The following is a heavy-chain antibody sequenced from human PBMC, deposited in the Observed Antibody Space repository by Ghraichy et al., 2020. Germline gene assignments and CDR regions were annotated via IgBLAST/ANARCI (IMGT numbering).Heavy chain of an antibody. D-gene: IGHD6-13*01. CDR1: GGSISSYY. J-gene: IGHJ4*02. CDR2: IYYSGST. V-gene: IGHV4-59*08. CDR3: ASYKGAAGLFNYFDY. Sequence: TLSLTCTVSGGSISSYYWSWIRQPPGKGLEWIGYIYYSGSTNYNPSLKSRVTISVDTSKNQFSLKLSSVTAADTAVYYCASYKGAAGLFNYFDYWGQGTLVTVSS.